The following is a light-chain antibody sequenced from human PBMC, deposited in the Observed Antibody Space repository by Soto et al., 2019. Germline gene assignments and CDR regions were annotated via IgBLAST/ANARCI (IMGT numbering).Light chain of an antibody. CDR2: DVS. J-gene: IGLJ2*01. CDR1: SSDVGGYNY. CDR3: ISYTSRDTLI. Sequence: QSALTQPASVSGSPGQSITIACTGTSSDVGGYNYVCWYQQYPDKVPKLIIYDVSSRPSGISNRFSGSTSGNTASLTISGLQTEDEADYYCISYTSRDTLIFGGGTKLTVL. V-gene: IGLV2-14*01.